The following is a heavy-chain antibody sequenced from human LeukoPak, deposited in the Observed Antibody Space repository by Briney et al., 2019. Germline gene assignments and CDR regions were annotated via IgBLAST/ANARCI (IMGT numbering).Heavy chain of an antibody. CDR3: AKALRGVTTGGGY. D-gene: IGHD4-17*01. J-gene: IGHJ4*02. CDR1: GFTFSSYA. CDR2: ISASGGST. V-gene: IGHV3-23*01. Sequence: PGGSLRLSCAASGFTFSSYAMSWVRQAPGKGLEWVSGISASGGSTYYADSVKGRFTISRDSSKNTLYLQMNSLRAEDTAVYYCAKALRGVTTGGGYWGQGTLVTVSS.